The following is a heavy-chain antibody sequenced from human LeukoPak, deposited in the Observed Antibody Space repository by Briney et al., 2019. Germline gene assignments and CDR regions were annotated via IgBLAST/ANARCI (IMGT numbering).Heavy chain of an antibody. Sequence: SETLSLTCTVSGGSISSYYWSWIRQPPGKGLEWIGYIYYSGSTNYNPSLKSRVTISVDTSKNQFSLKLSSVTAADTAVYYCARGYPVSSSSWYDYWGQGTLVTVSS. CDR3: ARGYPVSSSSWYDY. V-gene: IGHV4-59*01. D-gene: IGHD6-13*01. CDR2: IYYSGST. CDR1: GGSISSYY. J-gene: IGHJ4*02.